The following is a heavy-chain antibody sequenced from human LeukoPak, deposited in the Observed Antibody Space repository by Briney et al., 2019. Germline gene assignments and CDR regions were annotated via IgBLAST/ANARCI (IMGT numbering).Heavy chain of an antibody. J-gene: IGHJ4*02. CDR1: GFTFSSYA. Sequence: PGGSLRLSCAASGFTFSSYAMHWVRQAPGKGLEWVAVISYDGSNKYYADSVKGRFTISRDNSKNTLYLQMNSLRDEDTAVYYCARDIGLGYYGDYVERCLSYWGQGTLVTVSS. CDR2: ISYDGSNK. D-gene: IGHD4-17*01. CDR3: ARDIGLGYYGDYVERCLSY. V-gene: IGHV3-30-3*01.